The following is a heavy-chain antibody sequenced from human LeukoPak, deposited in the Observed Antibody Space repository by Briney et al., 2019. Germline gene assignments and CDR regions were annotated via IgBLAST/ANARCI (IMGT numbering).Heavy chain of an antibody. D-gene: IGHD1-14*01. V-gene: IGHV3-66*01. Sequence: GSLRLSCAASGFTVSGNYISWVRQAPGKGLEWVSLISGDGTTYYADPVKGRFTISSDNSKNTVHPQINSLRPEDAALYYCARDVPPYLTSPWGLDVWGQGTTVIVSS. J-gene: IGHJ6*02. CDR2: ISGDGTT. CDR3: ARDVPPYLTSPWGLDV. CDR1: GFTVSGNY.